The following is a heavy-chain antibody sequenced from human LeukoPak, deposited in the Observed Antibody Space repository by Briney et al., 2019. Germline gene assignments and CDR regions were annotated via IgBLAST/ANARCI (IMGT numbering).Heavy chain of an antibody. CDR2: VVVGSGNT. CDR1: GFTFTSSA. J-gene: IGHJ4*02. CDR3: AAGQGGIAAAEL. V-gene: IGHV1-58*01. D-gene: IGHD6-25*01. Sequence: SVKVSCKASGFTFTSSAVQWVRQARGQRLEWIGWVVVGSGNTNYAQKFQERVTITRDMSTSTAYMELSSLRSEDTAVYYCAAGQGGIAAAELWGQGTLVTVSS.